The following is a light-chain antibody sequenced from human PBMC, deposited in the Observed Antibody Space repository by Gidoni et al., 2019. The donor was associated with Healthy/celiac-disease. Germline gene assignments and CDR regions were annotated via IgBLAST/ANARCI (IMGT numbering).Light chain of an antibody. J-gene: IGKJ3*01. CDR1: QSVSSSN. V-gene: IGKV3-20*01. Sequence: DIVLTHSPGTLSLSPGERATLSCRASQSVSSSNLAWSQQKPGQAPRLLIYCASSRATGIPDRFSGSGSGTDFTLTISRLEPEDFAVYYCQQYSSSPPITFGPGTKVDIK. CDR2: CAS. CDR3: QQYSSSPPIT.